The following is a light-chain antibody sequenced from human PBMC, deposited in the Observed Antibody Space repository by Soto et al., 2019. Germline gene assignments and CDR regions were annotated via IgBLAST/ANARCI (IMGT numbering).Light chain of an antibody. CDR3: TSDTRSCTYV. V-gene: IGLV2-14*01. CDR1: SSDVGGYDY. CDR2: EVT. J-gene: IGLJ1*01. Sequence: QSVLTQPASVTGSPGQSITISCTGTSSDVGGYDYVSWYQQHPGKAPKFMIYEVTNRPSGVSHRFSGSKSGNTASLTIYGIQAEDEADYYCTSDTRSCTYVFAVGTKATVL.